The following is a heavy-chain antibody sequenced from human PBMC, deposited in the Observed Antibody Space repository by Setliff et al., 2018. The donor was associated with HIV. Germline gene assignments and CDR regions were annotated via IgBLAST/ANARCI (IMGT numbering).Heavy chain of an antibody. Sequence: GASVKVSCKASVYTFSACYMHWVRQAPGQGLEWMGRINPNSGGTKYGKKFQGRVNMTRDTSISTAYMEINRLRSDDPAVYYCARGWATGADSSPLDVWGKGTTVTGSS. D-gene: IGHD6-19*01. V-gene: IGHV1-2*06. J-gene: IGHJ6*03. CDR3: ARGWATGADSSPLDV. CDR2: INPNSGGT. CDR1: VYTFSACY.